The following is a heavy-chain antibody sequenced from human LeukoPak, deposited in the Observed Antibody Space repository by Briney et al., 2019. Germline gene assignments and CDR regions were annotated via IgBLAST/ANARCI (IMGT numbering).Heavy chain of an antibody. J-gene: IGHJ4*02. CDR2: IYHSGST. Sequence: SETLSLTCAVSGGSISSGGSSWSWIRQPPGKGLEWIGYIYHSGSTYYNPSLKSRVTISVDRSKNQFSLKLSSVTAADTAVYYCARERPGYYFDYWGQGTLVTVSS. V-gene: IGHV4-30-2*01. CDR1: GGSISSGGSS. CDR3: ARERPGYYFDY.